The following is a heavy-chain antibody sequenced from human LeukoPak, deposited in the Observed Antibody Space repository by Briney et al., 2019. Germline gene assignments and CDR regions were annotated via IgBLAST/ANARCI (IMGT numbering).Heavy chain of an antibody. CDR1: GFTFSSYG. J-gene: IGHJ4*02. D-gene: IGHD4-17*01. Sequence: GGSLRLSCAASGFTFSSYGMHWVRQAPGKGLGWVAVISYDGSNKYYADSVKGRFTISRDNSKNTLYLQMNSLRAEDTAVYYCALGTVTFESDYWGQGTLVTVSS. V-gene: IGHV3-30*03. CDR2: ISYDGSNK. CDR3: ALGTVTFESDY.